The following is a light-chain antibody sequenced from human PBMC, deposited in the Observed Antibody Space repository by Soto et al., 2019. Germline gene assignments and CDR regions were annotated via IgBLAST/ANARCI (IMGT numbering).Light chain of an antibody. CDR3: QQYANWPKT. CDR1: QSVSNK. V-gene: IGKV3-15*01. Sequence: EIVLTQSPATLSLSPGERATISFSASQSVSNKLVWYQQKPGQAPRLLIYAASTRATGIPARFSGSGSETEFTLTISSLQSEDLAVYYCQQYANWPKTFGQGTKVDIK. CDR2: AAS. J-gene: IGKJ1*01.